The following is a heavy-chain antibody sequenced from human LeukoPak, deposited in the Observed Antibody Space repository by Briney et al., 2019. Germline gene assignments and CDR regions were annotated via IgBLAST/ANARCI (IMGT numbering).Heavy chain of an antibody. J-gene: IGHJ4*02. V-gene: IGHV1-2*02. CDR1: GYTFTGYY. D-gene: IGHD2-21*02. CDR3: ARVSAYCGGDCYPPDY. Sequence: ASVKVSCEASGYTFTGYYMHWVRQAPGQGLEWMGWINPNSGGTNYAQKFQGRVTMTRDTSISTAYMELSRLRSDDTAVYYCARVSAYCGGDCYPPDYWGQGTLVTVSS. CDR2: INPNSGGT.